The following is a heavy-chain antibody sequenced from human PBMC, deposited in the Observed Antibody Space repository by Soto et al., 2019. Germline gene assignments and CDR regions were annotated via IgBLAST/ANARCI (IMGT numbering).Heavy chain of an antibody. CDR1: RGTFSTYA. J-gene: IGHJ6*02. CDR3: ARDEMVVATGSRTWHYYYGMDV. Sequence: QVQLVQSGAEVKKPGSSMKVSCKTSRGTFSTYAISWVRQAPGQGLEWMGGIIPIFGTANYAQKFQGRVTITADESTTTAYMELISLRSEDTAVYYCARDEMVVATGSRTWHYYYGMDVWGQGTTVTVSS. CDR2: IIPIFGTA. V-gene: IGHV1-69*12. D-gene: IGHD2-15*01.